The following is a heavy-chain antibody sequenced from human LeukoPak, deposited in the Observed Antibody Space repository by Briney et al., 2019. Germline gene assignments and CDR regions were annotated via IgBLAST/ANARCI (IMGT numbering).Heavy chain of an antibody. CDR3: ARPLNTMVRGITTATDFFSYAMDV. V-gene: IGHV1-69*13. CDR2: ILPSFGAT. J-gene: IGHJ6*02. D-gene: IGHD3-10*01. Sequence: SVKVSCKASGGTFGSYAISWVRQAPGQGLEWMGGILPSFGATKYSQKFQDRVTITADVSTTTVYMDLTSLSSEDTALYYCARPLNTMVRGITTATDFFSYAMDVWGQGTAVTVSS. CDR1: GGTFGSYA.